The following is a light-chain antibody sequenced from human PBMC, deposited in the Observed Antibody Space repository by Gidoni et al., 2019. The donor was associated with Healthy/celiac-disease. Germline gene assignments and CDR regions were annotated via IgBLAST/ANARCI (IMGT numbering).Light chain of an antibody. V-gene: IGKV1-5*01. CDR2: DAS. J-gene: IGKJ1*01. CDR3: QHYNSYPCT. CDR1: ESISSW. Sequence: DIQMTQSTSTLSASVGDRVTITCRASESISSWLAWYQQKPGKAPKLLIYDASSLESGVPSRFSGSGSGTEFTITISSLQPDDFATYYCQHYNSYPCTFGQGTKVEIK.